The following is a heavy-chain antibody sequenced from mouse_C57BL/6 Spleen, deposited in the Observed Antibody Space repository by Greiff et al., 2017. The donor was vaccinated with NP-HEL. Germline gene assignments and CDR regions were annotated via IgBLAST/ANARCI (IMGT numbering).Heavy chain of an antibody. CDR2: INPNNGGT. J-gene: IGHJ2*01. CDR3: ARGLYGNYGPFDY. Sequence: EVQLQQSGPELVKPGASVKIPCKASRYTFTDYNMDWVKQSHGKSLEWIGDINPNNGGTIYNQKFKGKATLTVDKSSSTAYMELRSLTSEDTAVYYCARGLYGNYGPFDYWGQGTTLTVSS. CDR1: RYTFTDYN. V-gene: IGHV1-18*01. D-gene: IGHD2-1*01.